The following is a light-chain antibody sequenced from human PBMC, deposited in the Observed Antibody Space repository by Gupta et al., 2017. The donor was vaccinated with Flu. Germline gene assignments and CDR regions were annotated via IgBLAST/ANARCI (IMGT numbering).Light chain of an antibody. CDR2: AAS. CDR1: QEISSY. CDR3: QKENSSPPA. J-gene: IGKJ4*01. Sequence: PSSLSASVGDRVTMTCLASQEISSYLDWYQQKAGKDPKLLIYAASSLQSAVPSRFSGSGYGTDFTLTIISLQPEDDAIYYCQKENSSPPAFGRGTRVEIK. V-gene: IGKV1-27*01.